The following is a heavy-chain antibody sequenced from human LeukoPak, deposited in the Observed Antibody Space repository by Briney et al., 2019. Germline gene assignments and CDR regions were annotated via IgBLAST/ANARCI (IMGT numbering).Heavy chain of an antibody. D-gene: IGHD3-3*01. CDR1: GGSVSSGSYY. CDR2: IYYSGST. V-gene: IGHV4-61*01. CDR3: ARSSYYDFWSGYPPYYFDY. J-gene: IGHJ4*02. Sequence: SETLSLTCTVSGGSVSSGSYYWSWIRQPPGKGLEWIGYIYYSGSTNYNPSLKNRVTISVDTSKNQFSLKLSSVTAADTAVYYCARSSYYDFWSGYPPYYFDYWGQGTLVTVSS.